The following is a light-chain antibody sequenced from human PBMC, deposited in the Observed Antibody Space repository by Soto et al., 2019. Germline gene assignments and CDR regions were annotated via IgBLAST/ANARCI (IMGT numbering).Light chain of an antibody. CDR1: QAVSTW. CDR3: QQANSFPRT. V-gene: IGKV1-12*01. Sequence: DIQMTQSPSFVSASVGDRVTITCRWSQAVSTWLAWYQQKPGDAPKLLIYAASTLQSGVPSRFSGSGSGTDFTLTIRSLQPEDFATYYCQQANSFPRTLGGGTKVDIK. CDR2: AAS. J-gene: IGKJ4*01.